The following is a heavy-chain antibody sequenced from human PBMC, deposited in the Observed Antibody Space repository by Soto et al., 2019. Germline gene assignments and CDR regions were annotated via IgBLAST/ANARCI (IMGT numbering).Heavy chain of an antibody. CDR2: IDYSGST. CDR1: GDSISNSDYY. Sequence: PSETLSLTCTVSGDSISNSDYYWNWIRQSPGKGLEWIASIDYSGSTYYNPSLKSRVVISADTSKNLFSLKLRSVTAADTALYFFARDGPYYYVFDVCGQGTTVT. J-gene: IGHJ6*01. CDR3: ARDGPYYYVFDV. V-gene: IGHV4-30-4*01.